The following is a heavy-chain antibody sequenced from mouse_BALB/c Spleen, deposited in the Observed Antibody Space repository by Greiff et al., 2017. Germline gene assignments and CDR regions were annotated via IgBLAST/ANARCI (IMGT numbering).Heavy chain of an antibody. V-gene: IGHV1S135*01. J-gene: IGHJ2*01. Sequence: VQLKQSGPELGKPGASVKISCKASGYSFTGYNMYWVKQSHRKSLEWIGYIDPYNGGTSYNQKSKGKATLTVDKSSSTAYMHLNSLTSEDSAIYYCARDLGLGLYFDYWGQGTTLTVSS. CDR2: IDPYNGGT. D-gene: IGHD4-1*01. CDR1: GYSFTGYN. CDR3: ARDLGLGLYFDY.